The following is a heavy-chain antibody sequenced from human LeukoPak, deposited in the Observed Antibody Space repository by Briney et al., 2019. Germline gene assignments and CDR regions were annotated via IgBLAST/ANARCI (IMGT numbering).Heavy chain of an antibody. D-gene: IGHD3-16*02. V-gene: IGHV3-7*03. J-gene: IGHJ1*01. CDR1: GFTFSSYW. CDR3: AREGYDYVWGSYRPEYFQH. Sequence: PGGSLRLSCAASGFTFSSYWMSWVRQAPGKGLEWVANIKQDGSEKYYADSVKGRFTISRDNAKNSLYLQMNSLRAEDTAVYYCAREGYDYVWGSYRPEYFQHWGQGTLVTVSS. CDR2: IKQDGSEK.